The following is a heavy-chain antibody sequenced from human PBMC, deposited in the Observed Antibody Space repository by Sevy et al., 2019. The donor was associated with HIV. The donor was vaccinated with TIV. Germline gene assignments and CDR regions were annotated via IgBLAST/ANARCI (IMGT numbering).Heavy chain of an antibody. V-gene: IGHV3-48*01. CDR1: GFTFSSYS. J-gene: IGHJ6*02. CDR3: ARDIAAAGTYYGMDV. CDR2: ISSSSSTI. Sequence: GSLRISCAASGFTFSSYSKNWVRQAPGKGLEGGSYISSSSSTIYHAESVKGRFTISRDNAKNSLYLQMNSLRAEDTAVYYCARDIAAAGTYYGMDVWGQGTTVTVSS. D-gene: IGHD6-13*01.